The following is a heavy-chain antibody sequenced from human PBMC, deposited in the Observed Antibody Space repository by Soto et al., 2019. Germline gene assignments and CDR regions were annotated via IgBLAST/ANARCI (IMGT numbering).Heavy chain of an antibody. CDR1: GGTLSSFA. CDR2: IIPIYDTT. J-gene: IGHJ4*02. D-gene: IGHD3-3*01. Sequence: ASVKVSCKASGGTLSSFAISWVRQAPGQGLEWMGGIIPIYDTTNYAQTFQGRVTITADESTTTAFMELSSLRSVDTAVYHCARARAERERSYDLWSGSFGYWGQGSLVTVSS. V-gene: IGHV1-69*13. CDR3: ARARAERERSYDLWSGSFGY.